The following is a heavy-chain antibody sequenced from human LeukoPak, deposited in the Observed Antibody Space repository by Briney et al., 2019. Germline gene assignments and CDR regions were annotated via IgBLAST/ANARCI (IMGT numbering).Heavy chain of an antibody. Sequence: SETLSLTCAVSGYSISSGYYWGWIRQPPGKGLEWIGSIYHSGSTYYNPSLKSRVTISVDTSKNQLSLKLSSVTAADTAVYYCARPCSTSWFGESADAFDIWGQGTMVTVSS. J-gene: IGHJ3*02. D-gene: IGHD3-10*01. V-gene: IGHV4-38-2*01. CDR1: GYSISSGYY. CDR3: ARPCSTSWFGESADAFDI. CDR2: IYHSGST.